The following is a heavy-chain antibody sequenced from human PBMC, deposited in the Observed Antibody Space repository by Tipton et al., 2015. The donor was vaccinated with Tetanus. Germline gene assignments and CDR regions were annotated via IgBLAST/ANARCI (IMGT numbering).Heavy chain of an antibody. CDR3: ARGSTGWANWYFDL. Sequence: SLRLSCAASGFTFSTYSMNWVRQAPGKGLEWVSSISLSSSYIHYADSVRGRFTISRDNAKNSLYLQMNSLRAEDTAVYYCARGSTGWANWYFDLWGRGTRVTVSS. J-gene: IGHJ2*01. CDR1: GFTFSTYS. CDR2: ISLSSSYI. D-gene: IGHD6-19*01. V-gene: IGHV3-21*01.